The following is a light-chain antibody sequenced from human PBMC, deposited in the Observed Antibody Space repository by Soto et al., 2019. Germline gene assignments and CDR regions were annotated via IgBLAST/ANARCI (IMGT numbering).Light chain of an antibody. CDR2: DAS. CDR1: QSVNSN. V-gene: IGKV3-11*01. CDR3: QQRSNSPLT. Sequence: EIVLTQSPATLSLSPGERATLSCRASQSVNSNLAWYQQKPGQAPRRLIFDASYRATDIPARFSGSGSGTDFTLTISSLEPEDFAVYYCQQRSNSPLTFGRGTKVEIK. J-gene: IGKJ4*01.